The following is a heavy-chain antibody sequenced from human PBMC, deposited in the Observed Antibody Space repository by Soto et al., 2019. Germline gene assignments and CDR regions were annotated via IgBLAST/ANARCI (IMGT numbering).Heavy chain of an antibody. J-gene: IGHJ6*02. D-gene: IGHD4-17*01. CDR1: GGSISSSNW. CDR3: ARGYYGDYGYYYYYYGMDV. V-gene: IGHV4-4*02. CDR2: IYHSGST. Sequence: PSETLSLTCAVSGGSISSSNWWSWVRQPPGKGLEWIGEIYHSGSTNYNPSLKSRVTISVDKSKNQFSLKLSSVTAADTAVYYCARGYYGDYGYYYYYYGMDVWGQGTTVTVSS.